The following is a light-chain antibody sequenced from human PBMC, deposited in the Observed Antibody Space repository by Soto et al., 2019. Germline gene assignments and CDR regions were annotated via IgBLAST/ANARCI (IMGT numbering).Light chain of an antibody. CDR3: QQYSLSPLT. V-gene: IGKV3-20*01. Sequence: EIVLTQSPGTLSLSPGESATLSCRASQSIFSSYLAWYQQKPGQAPRLLIYGASSRATGIPDRFSGDGSGTDFTLNISRLEPEDFAVYYCQQYSLSPLTFGGGTKVEI. CDR2: GAS. J-gene: IGKJ4*01. CDR1: QSIFSSY.